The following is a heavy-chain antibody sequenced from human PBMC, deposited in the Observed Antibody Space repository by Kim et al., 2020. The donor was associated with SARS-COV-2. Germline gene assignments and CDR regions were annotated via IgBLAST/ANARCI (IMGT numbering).Heavy chain of an antibody. Sequence: GGSLRLFCTTSGFTFGDYAMGWFRQAPGKGLEWVGFIRSKTYGGTTEYAASVKDRFSISRDDSKSIAYLQMKSLKSEDTAVYYCVREGWGSGRYYFDSWGRGTQVTVSS. V-gene: IGHV3-49*03. CDR3: VREGWGSGRYYFDS. CDR1: GFTFGDYA. D-gene: IGHD2-21*01. J-gene: IGHJ4*02. CDR2: IRSKTYGGTT.